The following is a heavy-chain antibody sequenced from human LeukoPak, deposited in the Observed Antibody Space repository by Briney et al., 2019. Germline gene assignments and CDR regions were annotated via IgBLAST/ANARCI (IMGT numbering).Heavy chain of an antibody. V-gene: IGHV3-7*01. J-gene: IGHJ4*02. Sequence: GGSLRLSCAASGFTFSSYWMSWVRQAPGKGLEWVANIKQDGSEKYYVDSVKGRFTISRDNAENSLYLQMNSLRAEDTAVYYCARDIRYCSSTSCYTGGTDYWGQGTLVTVSS. CDR2: IKQDGSEK. CDR1: GFTFSSYW. CDR3: ARDIRYCSSTSCYTGGTDY. D-gene: IGHD2-2*02.